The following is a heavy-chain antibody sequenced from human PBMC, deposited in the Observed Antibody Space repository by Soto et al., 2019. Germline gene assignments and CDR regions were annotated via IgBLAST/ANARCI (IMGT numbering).Heavy chain of an antibody. CDR2: INPNSGGT. D-gene: IGHD1-1*01. CDR1: GCTLSDYY. V-gene: IGHV1-2*02. CDR3: AREPATAKPEGVDF. Sequence: ASVKVSCKASGCTLSDYYIHWVRQAPGQGLEWMGWINPNSGGTKYAPKFQGGVTMTRDTSITTAYMELSRLRSGDTAVYYCAREPATAKPEGVDFWGQGTLVTVSS. J-gene: IGHJ4*02.